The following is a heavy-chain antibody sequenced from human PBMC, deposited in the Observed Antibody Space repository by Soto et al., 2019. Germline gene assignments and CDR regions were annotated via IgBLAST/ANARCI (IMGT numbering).Heavy chain of an antibody. CDR1: GGSISSGGYY. CDR3: AREWRDYYFDY. CDR2: IYYSGST. Sequence: QVQLQESGPGLVKPSQILSLTCTVSGGSISSGGYYWSWIRQHPGKGLEWIGYIYYSGSTYYNPSLKSRGTISVDTSKNQFSLKPSSVTGADTAVYYCAREWRDYYFDYWGQGTLVTVSS. V-gene: IGHV4-31*03. J-gene: IGHJ4*02.